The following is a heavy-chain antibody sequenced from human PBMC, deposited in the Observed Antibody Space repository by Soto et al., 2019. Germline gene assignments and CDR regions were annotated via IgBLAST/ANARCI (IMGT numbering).Heavy chain of an antibody. J-gene: IGHJ6*02. CDR1: GLTVSSYA. Sequence: PGGSLRLSCAASGLTVSSYAMSWVRQAPGKGLEWVSAISGSGGSTCYADSVKGRFTISRDNSKNTLYLQMNSLRAEDTAVYYCASGVRGYSYGYGYYYGMDVWGQGTTVTVSS. V-gene: IGHV3-23*01. CDR3: ASGVRGYSYGYGYYYGMDV. CDR2: ISGSGGST. D-gene: IGHD5-18*01.